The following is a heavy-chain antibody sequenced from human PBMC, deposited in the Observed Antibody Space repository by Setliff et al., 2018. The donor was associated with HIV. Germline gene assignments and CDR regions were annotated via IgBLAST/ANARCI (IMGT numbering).Heavy chain of an antibody. CDR3: ARDGDSRDARLYHYYYMDV. D-gene: IGHD3-3*01. CDR2: ISGYNANT. CDR1: GYTFISYG. Sequence: ASVKVSCKTSGYTFISYGISWVRQAPGQGLEWMGWISGYNANTNYALELQGRLTMTTDTSTRTAYMELWNLRSDDTAVYYCARDGDSRDARLYHYYYMDVWGKGTTVTVSS. J-gene: IGHJ6*03. V-gene: IGHV1-18*01.